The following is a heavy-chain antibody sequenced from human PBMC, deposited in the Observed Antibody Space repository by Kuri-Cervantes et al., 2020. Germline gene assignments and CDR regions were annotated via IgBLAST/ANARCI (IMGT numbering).Heavy chain of an antibody. D-gene: IGHD3-22*01. V-gene: IGHV1-69*13. Sequence: SVKVSCKASGYTFTSYAISWVRQAPGQGLEWMGGIIPIFGTANYAQKFQGRVTITADESTSTAYMELSSLRSEDTAVYYCAAGEGDRARGIVVVYNDYWGQGTLVTVSS. CDR2: IIPIFGTA. CDR1: GYTFTSYA. CDR3: AAGEGDRARGIVVVYNDY. J-gene: IGHJ4*02.